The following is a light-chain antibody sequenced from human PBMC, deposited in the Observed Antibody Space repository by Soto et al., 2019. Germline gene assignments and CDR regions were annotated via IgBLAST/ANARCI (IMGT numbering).Light chain of an antibody. J-gene: IGKJ4*01. Sequence: EIVLTQSPGTLSLSPGERATLSCRASQSVSSSYLAWYQQKPGQAPRLLIYGASSRATGIPDRFSGSGSGTAVTLTLSRMEHADFAVYYCQQYGSSPLLTFGGGTKVEIK. CDR1: QSVSSSY. CDR2: GAS. V-gene: IGKV3-20*01. CDR3: QQYGSSPLLT.